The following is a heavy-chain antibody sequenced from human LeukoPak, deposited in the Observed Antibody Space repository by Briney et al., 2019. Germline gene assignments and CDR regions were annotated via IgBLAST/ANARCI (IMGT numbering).Heavy chain of an antibody. J-gene: IGHJ5*02. CDR1: GFTFSSYG. CDR2: ISGSGGRT. Sequence: GGSLRLSCAASGFTFSSYGMSWVRQAPGKGLEWVSGISGSGGRTYYADSVKGRFTISRDNSKNTLYLQMNSLRAEDTAVYYCARNPRDYDILTGYLGTRWFDPWGQGTLVTVSS. V-gene: IGHV3-23*01. CDR3: ARNPRDYDILTGYLGTRWFDP. D-gene: IGHD3-9*01.